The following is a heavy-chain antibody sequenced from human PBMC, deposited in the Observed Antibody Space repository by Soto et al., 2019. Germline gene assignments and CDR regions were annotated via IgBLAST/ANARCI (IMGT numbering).Heavy chain of an antibody. D-gene: IGHD5-18*01. CDR1: DGSISSYY. V-gene: IGHV4-59*01. CDR3: ARNYGYTYGPEY. Sequence: SETLSLTCTVSDGSISSYYWSWILQPPGKGLEWIGYIYYSGSTYYNPSLKSRVTMSVDTTKNQFSLNLNSVTTADTGVYYCARNYGYTYGPEYWGQGILVTVSS. CDR2: IYYSGST. J-gene: IGHJ4*02.